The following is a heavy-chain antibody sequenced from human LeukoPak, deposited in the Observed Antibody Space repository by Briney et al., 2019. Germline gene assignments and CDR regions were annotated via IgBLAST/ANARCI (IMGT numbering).Heavy chain of an antibody. D-gene: IGHD3-3*01. CDR1: GYTFTSYD. J-gene: IGHJ4*02. CDR2: MNPNSGNT. V-gene: IGHV1-8*01. Sequence: ASVKVSCKTSGYTFTSYDINWVRQATGQGLEWMGWMNPNSGNTGYAQKFQGRVTITRNTSISTAYMELSSLRSEDTAVYYCARGLLWSGYYVFGLYYFDHWGQGTLVTVSS. CDR3: ARGLLWSGYYVFGLYYFDH.